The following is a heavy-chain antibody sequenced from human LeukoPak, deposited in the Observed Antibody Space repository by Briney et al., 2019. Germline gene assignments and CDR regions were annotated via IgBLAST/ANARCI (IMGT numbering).Heavy chain of an antibody. J-gene: IGHJ4*02. CDR3: ARCTTGKTFGSLREIKKSREIDY. Sequence: GGSLRLSCAASGFTFSSYSMNWVRQAPGKGLEWVSSISSSSSDIHYADSVRGRFTISRDNAKNSLFLQMNSLRGEDTAVYYCARCTTGKTFGSLREIKKSREIDYWGQGTLVTVSS. V-gene: IGHV3-21*01. CDR1: GFTFSSYS. D-gene: IGHD1-1*01. CDR2: ISSSSSDI.